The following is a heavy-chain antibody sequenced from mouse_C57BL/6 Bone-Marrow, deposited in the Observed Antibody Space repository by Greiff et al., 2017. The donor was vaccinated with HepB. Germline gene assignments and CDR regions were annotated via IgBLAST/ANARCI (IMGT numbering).Heavy chain of an antibody. V-gene: IGHV14-4*01. CDR3: TLDDYDY. CDR2: IDPENGDT. J-gene: IGHJ2*01. Sequence: VQLQQSGAELVRPGASVKLSCTASGFNIKDDYMHWVEQRPDQSLEWIGWIDPENGDTEYASKFQGQATITADTSSHTAYLQISSLTSEDTAVYYCTLDDYDYWGQGTTLTASS. D-gene: IGHD2-3*01. CDR1: GFNIKDDY.